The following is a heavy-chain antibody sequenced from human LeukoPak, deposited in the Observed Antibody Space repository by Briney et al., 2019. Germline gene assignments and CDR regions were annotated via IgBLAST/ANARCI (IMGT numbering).Heavy chain of an antibody. CDR3: ARGEVPAAKNWFDP. CDR2: ISAYNGNT. J-gene: IGHJ5*02. D-gene: IGHD2-2*01. CDR1: VYTLTSYG. V-gene: IGHV1-18*01. Sequence: ASEKVSCKTYVYTLTSYGISWVRQAPGHGLEWMGWISAYNGNTNYAQKLQGRVTMTTDTSTSTAYMELRSLRSDDTAVYYCARGEVPAAKNWFDPWGQGTLVTVSS.